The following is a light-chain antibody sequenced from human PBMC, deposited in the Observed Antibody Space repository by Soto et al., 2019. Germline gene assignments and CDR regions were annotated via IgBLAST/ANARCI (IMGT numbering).Light chain of an antibody. CDR2: GAS. Sequence: EIVLTQSPGTLSLSPGERATLSCMASQSVSSSYLAWYQQKPGQAPRLLLYGASSRATGIQDRFSGSGSGTDFTLTISRLEPEDFAVYYCQQYGSSRFTFGPGTKVDIK. CDR1: QSVSSSY. J-gene: IGKJ3*01. CDR3: QQYGSSRFT. V-gene: IGKV3-20*01.